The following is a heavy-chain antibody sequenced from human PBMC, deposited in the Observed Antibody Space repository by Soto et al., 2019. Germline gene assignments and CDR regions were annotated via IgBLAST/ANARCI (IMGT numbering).Heavy chain of an antibody. CDR2: INDSGNI. J-gene: IGHJ6*03. V-gene: IGHV4-34*01. CDR1: GGSFSGYQ. Sequence: QVQLQQWGAGLLKPSETLSLTCAVYGGSFSGYQWSWIRQTPGKGLEWMGEINDSGNINYNPSLKRRVTSCVDTAKKQIGLRLSAVTAADTAVYYCARGLIVLFGEISRRGGYYYYMAVWGKGNTVSVSS. D-gene: IGHD3-10*01. CDR3: ARGLIVLFGEISRRGGYYYYMAV.